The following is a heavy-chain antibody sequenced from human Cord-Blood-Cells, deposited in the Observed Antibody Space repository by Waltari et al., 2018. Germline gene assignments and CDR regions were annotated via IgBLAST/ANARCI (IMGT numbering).Heavy chain of an antibody. J-gene: IGHJ3*02. V-gene: IGHV1-2*02. CDR1: GYTFTGYY. CDR3: ARSITIFGVVMSDAFDI. Sequence: QVQLVQAGAEVKKPADSVKVNCKASGYTFTGYYMHWVRQAPGQGLEWRGWINPNSGGTNYAQKFQGRVTMTSDTSISTAYMELSRLRSDDTAVYYCARSITIFGVVMSDAFDIWGQGTMVTVSS. CDR2: INPNSGGT. D-gene: IGHD3-3*01.